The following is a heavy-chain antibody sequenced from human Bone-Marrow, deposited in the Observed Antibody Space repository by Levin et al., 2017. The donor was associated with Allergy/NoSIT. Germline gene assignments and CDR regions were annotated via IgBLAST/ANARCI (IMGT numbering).Heavy chain of an antibody. CDR2: ISTSGSYI. CDR3: ARPVIQHAMNPVAFDI. D-gene: IGHD1-1*01. J-gene: IGHJ3*02. CDR1: GFSFSYYS. Sequence: GGSLRLSCSASGFSFSYYSINWVRQTPGKGLEWVSSISTSGSYIKSADSLKGRFTTSRDNAENSAFLQMNGLVVEDTAIYYCARPVIQHAMNPVAFDIWGQGTVVTVSS. V-gene: IGHV3-21*01.